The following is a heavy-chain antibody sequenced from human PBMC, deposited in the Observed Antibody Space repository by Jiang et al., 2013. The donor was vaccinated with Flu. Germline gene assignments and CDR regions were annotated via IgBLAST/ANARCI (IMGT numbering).Heavy chain of an antibody. D-gene: IGHD6-25*01. Sequence: SAYNGNTNYAQKLQGRVTMTTGTSTSTAYMELRSLRSDDTAVYYCARDSGDYWGQGTLVTVSS. CDR3: ARDSGDY. V-gene: IGHV1-18*01. CDR2: SAYNGNT. J-gene: IGHJ4*02.